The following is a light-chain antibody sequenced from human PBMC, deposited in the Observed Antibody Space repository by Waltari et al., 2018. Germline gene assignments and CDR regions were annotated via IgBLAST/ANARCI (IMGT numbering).Light chain of an antibody. CDR2: DAP. Sequence: ELVLTQSPASLSLSPGDRATLSCRASQRVGRTLAWYQHSPGPAPRLLIYDAPTRATGIPDRFSGSGSGTDFSLTISRLEPEDFAVYYCQKYGTRPATFGQGTKVEVK. J-gene: IGKJ1*01. CDR3: QKYGTRPAT. V-gene: IGKV3D-20*01. CDR1: QRVGRT.